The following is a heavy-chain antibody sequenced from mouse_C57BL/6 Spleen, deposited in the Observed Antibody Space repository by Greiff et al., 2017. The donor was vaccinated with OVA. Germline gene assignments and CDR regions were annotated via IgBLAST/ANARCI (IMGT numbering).Heavy chain of an antibody. CDR1: GYTFTDYY. D-gene: IGHD1-1*01. CDR2: INPYNGGT. Sequence: EVQLQESGPVLVKPGASVKMSCKASGYTFTDYYMNWVKQSHGKSLEWIGVINPYNGGTSYNQKFKGKATLTVDKSSSTAYMELNSLTSEDSAVYYCAREVITTVEGAWFAYWGQGTLVTVSA. J-gene: IGHJ3*01. V-gene: IGHV1-19*01. CDR3: AREVITTVEGAWFAY.